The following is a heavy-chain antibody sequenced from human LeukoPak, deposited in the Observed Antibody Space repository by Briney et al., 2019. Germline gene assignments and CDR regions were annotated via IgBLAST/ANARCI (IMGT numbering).Heavy chain of an antibody. Sequence: PGGSLRLSCAASGFTFSSYNMNWVRQAPGKGLEWVSCISGSSSTIYYADSVKGRFTISRDNSKNTVYLQMSDLRAEDTAVYYCAKYCRTADCSTMRHFDYWGQGVLVTVSS. D-gene: IGHD2-2*02. CDR2: ISGSSSTI. CDR1: GFTFSSYN. CDR3: AKYCRTADCSTMRHFDY. V-gene: IGHV3-48*01. J-gene: IGHJ4*02.